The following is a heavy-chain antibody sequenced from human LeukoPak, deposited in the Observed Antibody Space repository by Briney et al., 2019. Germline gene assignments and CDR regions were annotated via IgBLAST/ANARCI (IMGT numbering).Heavy chain of an antibody. D-gene: IGHD3-22*01. CDR1: GGIFGSYA. CDR2: IVPLFGTS. Sequence: WVKVSCKASGGIFGSYAISWVRQAPGQGLEWMGEIVPLFGTSKFAPRFQGRVTFTADESTTTAYMELSSLRSEDTAVYYCARDAYSSANYFDPWGPGTVVTVSS. V-gene: IGHV1-69*01. CDR3: ARDAYSSANYFDP. J-gene: IGHJ5*02.